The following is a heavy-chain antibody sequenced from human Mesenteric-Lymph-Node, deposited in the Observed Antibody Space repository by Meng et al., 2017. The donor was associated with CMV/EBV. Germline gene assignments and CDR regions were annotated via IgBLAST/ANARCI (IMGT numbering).Heavy chain of an antibody. J-gene: IGHJ4*02. CDR3: ARLTNSGSYLDY. D-gene: IGHD1-26*01. CDR1: RYSFTSYW. V-gene: IGHV5-51*01. Sequence: CNGSRYSFTSYWIGWVRQMPGNGLEWMGIIYPCDSDPRYSPSFQGQVTISADKSISTAYLQWSSLKASDTAMYYCARLTNSGSYLDYWGQGTLVTVSS. CDR2: IYPCDSDP.